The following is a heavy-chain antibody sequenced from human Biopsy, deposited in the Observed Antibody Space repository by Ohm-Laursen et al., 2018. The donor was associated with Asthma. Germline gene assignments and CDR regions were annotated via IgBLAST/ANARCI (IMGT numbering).Heavy chain of an antibody. CDR1: GASINSGGYS. V-gene: IGHV4-30-2*01. J-gene: IGHJ6*02. D-gene: IGHD3-9*01. Sequence: TLSLTCAVSGASINSGGYSWDWIPQPPRKGLELIASPFPSGTTYYNPSLKSRVTISVDRSQRQFSLKVNSATAADTAVYYCARMNTLIQAANYFSYAMDVWGQGTTVTVSS. CDR2: PFPSGTT. CDR3: ARMNTLIQAANYFSYAMDV.